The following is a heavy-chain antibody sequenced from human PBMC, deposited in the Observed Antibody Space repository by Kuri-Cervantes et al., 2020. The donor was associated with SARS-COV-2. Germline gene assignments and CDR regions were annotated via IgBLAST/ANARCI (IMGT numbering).Heavy chain of an antibody. D-gene: IGHD3-3*01. CDR3: ASSDFWSGHYYFDY. CDR1: GGSLSGSY. CDR2: VNHNGGA. J-gene: IGHJ4*02. V-gene: IGHV4-34*01. Sequence: ESLKISCAIYGGSLSGSYWSWIRQSPGKRLEWIGEVNHNGGANYNPSLKSRVTISVDTSKNQFSLKLSSVTAADTAVYYCASSDFWSGHYYFDYWGQGTLVTVSS.